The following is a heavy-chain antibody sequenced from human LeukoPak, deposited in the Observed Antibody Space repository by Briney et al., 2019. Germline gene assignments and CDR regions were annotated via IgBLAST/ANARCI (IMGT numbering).Heavy chain of an antibody. CDR1: GGSISSYY. V-gene: IGHV4-59*01. CDR2: IYYSGST. J-gene: IGHJ4*02. Sequence: SETLSLTCTVSGGSISSYYWSWIRQPPGKGPEWIGYIYYSGSTNYNPSLKSRVTISVDTSKNQFSLKLSSVTAADTAVYYCAREQADLAFDYWGQGTLVTVSS. CDR3: AREQADLAFDY.